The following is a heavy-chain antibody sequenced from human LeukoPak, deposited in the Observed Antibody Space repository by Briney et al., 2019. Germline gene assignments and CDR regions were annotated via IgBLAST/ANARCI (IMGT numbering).Heavy chain of an antibody. CDR2: INHSGST. CDR1: GGSFSGYY. J-gene: IGHJ4*02. D-gene: IGHD3-16*02. Sequence: PSETLSLTCAVYGGSFSGYYWSWSRQPPGKGLEWIGEINHSGSTNYNPSLKSRVTISVDTSKNQFSLKLSSVTAADTAVYYCASGVITFGGVIVYWGQGTLVTVSS. CDR3: ASGVITFGGVIVY. V-gene: IGHV4-34*01.